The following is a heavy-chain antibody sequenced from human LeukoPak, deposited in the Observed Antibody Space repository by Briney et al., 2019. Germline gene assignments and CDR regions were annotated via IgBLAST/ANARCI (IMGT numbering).Heavy chain of an antibody. V-gene: IGHV3-23*01. D-gene: IGHD6-13*01. J-gene: IGHJ4*02. CDR3: AKDGSSWYVDYFDD. CDR2: ISGIGGIT. Sequence: GGALRLSCAASGFTFSSYAMSWVRQAPGKGLEWVSAISGIGGITYYADSVKGRFTISRDNSKNTLYMQMNSLRAEDTAVYYCAKDGSSWYVDYFDDWGQGTLVTVSS. CDR1: GFTFSSYA.